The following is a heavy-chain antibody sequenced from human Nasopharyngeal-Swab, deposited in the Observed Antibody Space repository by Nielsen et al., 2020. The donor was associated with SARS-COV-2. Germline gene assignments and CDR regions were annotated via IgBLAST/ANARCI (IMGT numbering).Heavy chain of an antibody. D-gene: IGHD6-13*01. V-gene: IGHV3-30*02. CDR3: AKVYSSSWYDAFDI. Sequence: GESLKISCAASGFIFNVYGMHWVRQAPGKGLEWVAFIRYDGRSKNYADSVKGRFTISRDNSKNTLYLQMNSLRAEDTAVYYCAKVYSSSWYDAFDIWGQGTMVTVSS. CDR2: IRYDGRSK. CDR1: GFIFNVYG. J-gene: IGHJ3*02.